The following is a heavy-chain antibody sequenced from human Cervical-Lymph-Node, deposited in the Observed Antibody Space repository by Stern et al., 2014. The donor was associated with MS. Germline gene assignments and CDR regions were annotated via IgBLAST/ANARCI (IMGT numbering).Heavy chain of an antibody. CDR1: GGPVNSGSYS. D-gene: IGHD3-10*01. Sequence: QVQLQESGPGLVKPSETLSLTCTVSGGPVNSGSYSWNWIRQPPGKGLQWIGHIYYGGSTNYNPSLNIRATISVDKSKNQFSLRLTSVTAADTAVYYCARGERELFHNWGQGTLVTVSS. V-gene: IGHV4-61*01. CDR3: ARGERELFHN. CDR2: IYYGGST. J-gene: IGHJ4*02.